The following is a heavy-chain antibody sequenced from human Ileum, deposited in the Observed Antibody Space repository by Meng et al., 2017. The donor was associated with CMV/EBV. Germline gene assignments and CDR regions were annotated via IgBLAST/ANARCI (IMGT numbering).Heavy chain of an antibody. CDR1: GFPVRAYY. Sequence: LACAACGFPVRAYYMSWVRQAPGKGLEWVSYITGSGDIIYYADSVKGRFTISRDNAKSSLYLEINSLRAEDTAVYYCARGNYGFDYWGQGTLVTVSS. CDR2: ITGSGDII. V-gene: IGHV3-11*01. D-gene: IGHD4-17*01. CDR3: ARGNYGFDY. J-gene: IGHJ4*02.